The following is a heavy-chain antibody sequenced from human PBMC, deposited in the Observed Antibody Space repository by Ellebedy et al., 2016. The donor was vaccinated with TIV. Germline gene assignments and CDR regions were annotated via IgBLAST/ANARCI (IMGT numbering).Heavy chain of an antibody. V-gene: IGHV4-34*01. CDR3: ARDQTYYDFWSGYSSWFDP. Sequence: SETLSLTXALYGGSFSGYYWSWIRRPPGRGLEWSGEINHSGSTNYNPSLKSRVTISVDTSKNQFSLKLSSVTAADTAVYYCARDQTYYDFWSGYSSWFDPWGQGTLVTVAS. J-gene: IGHJ5*02. CDR1: GGSFSGYY. CDR2: INHSGST. D-gene: IGHD3-3*01.